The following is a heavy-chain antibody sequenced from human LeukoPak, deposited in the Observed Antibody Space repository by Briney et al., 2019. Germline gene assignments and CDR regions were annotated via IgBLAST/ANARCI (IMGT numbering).Heavy chain of an antibody. Sequence: GRSLRLSCAAPGFTFSSYGMHWVRQVPGKGLEWVGRVKSKADGGTTDYAAPVEGRFTISRDDSENTLYLQMNSLKTEDTAVYYCTSDPRIGRYFDYWGQGTLVTVSS. D-gene: IGHD3-16*01. CDR3: TSDPRIGRYFDY. CDR1: GFTFSSYG. CDR2: VKSKADGGTT. J-gene: IGHJ4*02. V-gene: IGHV3-15*01.